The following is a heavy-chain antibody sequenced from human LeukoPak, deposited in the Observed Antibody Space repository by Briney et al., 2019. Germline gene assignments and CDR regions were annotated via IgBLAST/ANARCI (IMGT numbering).Heavy chain of an antibody. J-gene: IGHJ6*03. CDR3: AGDGYGSLLTADPYYYYMDV. D-gene: IGHD2-2*03. Sequence: PSETLSLTCTVSGGSISTYYWTWIRQPPGKGLEWIGYIYYSGSTNYNPSLKSRVTISVDTSKNQFSLKLSSVTAADTAVYYCAGDGYGSLLTADPYYYYMDVWGKGTTVTVSS. V-gene: IGHV4-59*12. CDR1: GGSISTYY. CDR2: IYYSGST.